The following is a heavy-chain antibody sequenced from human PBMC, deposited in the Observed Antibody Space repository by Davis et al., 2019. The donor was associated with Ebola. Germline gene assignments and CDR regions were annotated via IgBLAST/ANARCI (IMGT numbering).Heavy chain of an antibody. J-gene: IGHJ5*02. CDR2: IYYSGST. V-gene: IGHV4-61*01. D-gene: IGHD3-3*01. Sequence: SETLSLTCTVSGGSVSSGSYYWSWIRQPPGKGLEWIGYIYYSGSTNYNPSLKSRVTISVDTSKNQFSLKLSSVTAADTAVYYCARDWARYYDFWSGQWGSGWFDPWGQGTLVTVSS. CDR1: GGSVSSGSYY. CDR3: ARDWARYYDFWSGQWGSGWFDP.